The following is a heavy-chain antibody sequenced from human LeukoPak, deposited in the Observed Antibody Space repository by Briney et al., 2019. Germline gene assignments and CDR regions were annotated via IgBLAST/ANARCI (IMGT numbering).Heavy chain of an antibody. CDR1: GFTFSSYA. V-gene: IGHV3-23*01. Sequence: GGSLRLSCAASGFTFSSYAMSWVRQAPGKGLEWVSAISGSGGGTYYADSVKGRFTISRDNSKNTLYLQMNSLRAEDTAVYYCAKGAKGYCSGGSCYVDYWGQGTLVTVSS. CDR3: AKGAKGYCSGGSCYVDY. D-gene: IGHD2-15*01. J-gene: IGHJ4*02. CDR2: ISGSGGGT.